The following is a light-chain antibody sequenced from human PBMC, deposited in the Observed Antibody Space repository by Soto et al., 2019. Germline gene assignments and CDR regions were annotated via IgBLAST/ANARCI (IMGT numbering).Light chain of an antibody. J-gene: IGKJ1*01. CDR1: QSVSSN. V-gene: IGKV3-15*01. CDR2: GAS. Sequence: EIVMTQSPATLSVSAGERATLSCRASQSVSSNLAWYQQKPGQAPRLLIHGASTRATGIPARFSGSGSGTEFALAICSLQSEDFAVYYCQQYSTWPPWTFGQGTKVEIK. CDR3: QQYSTWPPWT.